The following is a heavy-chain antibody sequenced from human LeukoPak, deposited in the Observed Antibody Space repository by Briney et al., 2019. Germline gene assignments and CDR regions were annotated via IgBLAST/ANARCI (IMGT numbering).Heavy chain of an antibody. CDR1: GGSIRSYY. CDR3: ARQDYGDYGPLFDY. J-gene: IGHJ4*02. Sequence: SETLSLTCSVSGGSIRSYYWSWIRQPPGKGLEWIGYIYYSGSTDYSPSLKSRVTISVDRSKNQFSLKLSSVTAADTAVYYCARQDYGDYGPLFDYWGQGTLVTVSS. D-gene: IGHD4-17*01. CDR2: IYYSGST. V-gene: IGHV4-59*08.